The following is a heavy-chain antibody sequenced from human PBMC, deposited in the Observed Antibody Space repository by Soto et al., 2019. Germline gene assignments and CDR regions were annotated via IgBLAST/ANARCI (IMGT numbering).Heavy chain of an antibody. CDR3: ARGDTDMDKALIDY. Sequence: VVSRILSCTSSVFTFISYSIDWVRQAAVKGLEWVAVISYDVSNKYYSDSVKGLFTISIDNSKNTLYLQMNSLRAEDTDVYYCARGDTDMDKALIDYWGQGTLVTVSS. D-gene: IGHD5-18*01. J-gene: IGHJ4*02. CDR2: ISYDVSNK. CDR1: VFTFISYS. V-gene: IGHV3-30-3*01.